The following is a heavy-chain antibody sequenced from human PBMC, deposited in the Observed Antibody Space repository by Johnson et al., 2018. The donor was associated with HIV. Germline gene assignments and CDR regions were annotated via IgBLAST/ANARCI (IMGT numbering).Heavy chain of an antibody. V-gene: IGHV3-20*04. CDR3: ARDLGVGGTVPRSVAFDI. Sequence: VQLVESGGGVVRPGGSLRLSCVVSGFTFDDYGMTWVRQPPGKGLEWVSGINWNGDSTGYADSVKGRFTISRDNAKNSLYLQMNNLRDEDTALYYCARDLGVGGTVPRSVAFDIWGQGTMVTVSS. J-gene: IGHJ3*02. CDR2: INWNGDST. CDR1: GFTFDDYG. D-gene: IGHD1-26*01.